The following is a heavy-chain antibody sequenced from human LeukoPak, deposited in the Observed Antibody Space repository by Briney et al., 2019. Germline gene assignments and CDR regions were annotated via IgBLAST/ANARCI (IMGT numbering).Heavy chain of an antibody. D-gene: IGHD4-17*01. CDR3: AKLTVPSSPDLSY. J-gene: IGHJ4*01. V-gene: IGHV3-9*01. CDR2: ITWNSGDI. CDR1: GFTFEDYA. Sequence: TGRSLRLSCAASGFTFEDYAIHWVRQAPGKGLEWVSGITWNSGDIGYADSVKGRFTISRDNSKNSLYLQMNSLRPEDTALYYCAKLTVPSSPDLSYWGHGTQVTVSS.